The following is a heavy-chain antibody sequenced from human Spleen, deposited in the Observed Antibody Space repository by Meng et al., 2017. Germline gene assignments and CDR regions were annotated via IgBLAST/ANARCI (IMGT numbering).Heavy chain of an antibody. CDR2: ISFHGSDK. CDR3: ARPTTMVTPWGIDS. Sequence: GESLKISCSASGFTFGSFAMHWVRQAPGKGLEWVAVISFHGSDKYYADSVKGRFTISRDDSKSTVSLQMNSLRVEDTAMYYCARPTTMVTPWGIDSWGQGTRVTVSS. V-gene: IGHV3-30*01. J-gene: IGHJ4*02. CDR1: GFTFGSFA. D-gene: IGHD4-23*01.